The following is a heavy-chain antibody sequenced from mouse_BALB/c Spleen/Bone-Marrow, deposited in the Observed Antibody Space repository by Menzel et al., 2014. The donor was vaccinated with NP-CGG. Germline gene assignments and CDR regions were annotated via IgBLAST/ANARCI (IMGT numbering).Heavy chain of an antibody. V-gene: IGHV1S56*01. CDR1: GYTFTSYD. CDR2: IYPGDGIT. D-gene: IGHD3-2*01. J-gene: IGHJ3*01. CDR3: ARSGDSSGYGFAY. Sequence: QVTLKVCGPELVKPGTLVEISCKASGYTFTSYDINWVKQRPGQGLEWIGWIYPGDGITKYNEKFKGKATLTADKSSSTAYMQLSSLTSENSAVYFCARSGDSSGYGFAYWGQGTLVTVSA.